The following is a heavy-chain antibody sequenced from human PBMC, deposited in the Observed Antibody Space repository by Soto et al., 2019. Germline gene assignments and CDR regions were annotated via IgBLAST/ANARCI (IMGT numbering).Heavy chain of an antibody. V-gene: IGHV1-24*01. Sequence: ASVKVSCKVSGSTLIELSIHWVRQTPGKGLEWMGGFDPEDVQTVHAQEFQGRVTMTEDASKSTAYMELSSLRSDDTAVYYCARDSGYYYDSSGHYYDDAGPIQHWGQGTLVTVSS. J-gene: IGHJ1*01. CDR3: ARDSGYYYDSSGHYYDDAGPIQH. D-gene: IGHD3-22*01. CDR1: GSTLIELS. CDR2: FDPEDVQT.